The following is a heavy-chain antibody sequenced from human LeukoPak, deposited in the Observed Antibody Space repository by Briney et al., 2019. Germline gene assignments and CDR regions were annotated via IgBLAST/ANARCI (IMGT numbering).Heavy chain of an antibody. J-gene: IGHJ3*02. CDR2: ISAYNGNT. CDR1: GYTFTSYG. CDR3: ARDGNWGSLRGAFDI. Sequence: ASVKVSCKASGYTFTSYGISWVRQAPGQGLEWMGWISAYNGNTNYAQTLQGRVTMTTDTSTSTAYVERRSLRSDDTAVYYCARDGNWGSLRGAFDIWGQGTMVTVSS. V-gene: IGHV1-18*01. D-gene: IGHD7-27*01.